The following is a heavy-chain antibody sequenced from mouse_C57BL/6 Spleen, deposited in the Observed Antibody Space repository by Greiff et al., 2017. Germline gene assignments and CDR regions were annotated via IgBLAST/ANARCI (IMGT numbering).Heavy chain of an antibody. D-gene: IGHD1-1*01. V-gene: IGHV1-26*01. CDR2: INPNNGGT. Sequence: SGPELVKPGASVKISCKASGYTFTDYYMNWVKQSHGKSLEWIGDINPNNGGTSYNQKFKGKATLTVDKSSSTAYMELRSLTSEDSAVYYCARSSGSTYYYAMDYWGQGTSVTVSS. CDR1: GYTFTDYY. J-gene: IGHJ4*01. CDR3: ARSSGSTYYYAMDY.